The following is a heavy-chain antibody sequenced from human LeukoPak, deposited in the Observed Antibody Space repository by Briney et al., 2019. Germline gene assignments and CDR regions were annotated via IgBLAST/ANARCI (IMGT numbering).Heavy chain of an antibody. Sequence: ASVKVSCKASGYTFTSYAMNWVRQAPGQGLEWMGWINTNTGNPTHAQGFTGRFVFSLDTSVSTAYLQISSLKAEDTAVYYCARGTSPWVQLERRKAFDIWGQGTMATVSS. CDR1: GYTFTSYA. V-gene: IGHV7-4-1*02. CDR2: INTNTGNP. J-gene: IGHJ3*02. D-gene: IGHD1-1*01. CDR3: ARGTSPWVQLERRKAFDI.